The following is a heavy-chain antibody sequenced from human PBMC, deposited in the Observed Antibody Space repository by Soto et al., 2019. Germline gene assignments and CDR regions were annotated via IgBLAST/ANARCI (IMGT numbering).Heavy chain of an antibody. J-gene: IGHJ6*02. D-gene: IGHD6-19*01. CDR3: ARALKYSSGWYRPYYYYGMDV. CDR2: IYYSGSS. V-gene: IGHV4-31*03. CDR1: GGSISSGGYY. Sequence: QVQLQESGPGLVKPSQTQSLTCTVSGGSISSGGYYWSWIRQHPGKGLEWIGYIYYSGSSYYNPSLKSRVTISVDTSKNQFSLKLSSVTAADTAVYYCARALKYSSGWYRPYYYYGMDVWGQGTTVTVSS.